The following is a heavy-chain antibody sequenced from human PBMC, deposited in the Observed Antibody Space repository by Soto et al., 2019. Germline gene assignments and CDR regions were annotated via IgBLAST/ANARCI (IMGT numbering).Heavy chain of an antibody. J-gene: IGHJ4*02. CDR1: NYSISSGYY. CDR2: MYHSGTT. Sequence: SETLSLTCTVSNYSISSGYYWGWIRQSPGEGLEWIVSMYHSGTTYYNPSLKSRVTISIDTSKNQFSLKLTSVTSADTAVYFCARVAFGPVDYWGQGTLVTVSS. CDR3: ARVAFGPVDY. D-gene: IGHD3-16*01. V-gene: IGHV4-38-2*02.